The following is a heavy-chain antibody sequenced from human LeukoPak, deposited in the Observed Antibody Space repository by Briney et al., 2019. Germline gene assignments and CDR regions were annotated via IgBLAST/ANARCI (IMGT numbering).Heavy chain of an antibody. V-gene: IGHV1-2*06. CDR2: INPNSGGT. Sequence: ASVKVSCKASGGTFSSYAISWVRQAPGQGLEWMGRINPNSGGTNYAQKFQGRVTMTRDTSISTAYMELSRLRSDDMAVYYCATSLLGVVPAATVQGWFDPWGQGTLVTVSS. J-gene: IGHJ5*02. CDR3: ATSLLGVVPAATVQGWFDP. D-gene: IGHD2-2*01. CDR1: GGTFSSYA.